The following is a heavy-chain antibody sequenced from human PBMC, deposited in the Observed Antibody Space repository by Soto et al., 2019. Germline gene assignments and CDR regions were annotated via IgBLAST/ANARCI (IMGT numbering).Heavy chain of an antibody. V-gene: IGHV3-66*01. CDR3: AREVGATKSAFDI. D-gene: IGHD1-26*01. CDR2: IYSGGST. CDR1: GFTVSSNY. J-gene: IGHJ3*02. Sequence: EVQLVESGGGLVQPGGSLSLSCAASGFTVSSNYMSWVRQAPGKGLEWVSVIYSGGSTYYADSVKGRFTISRDNSKNTLYLQMNSLRAEDTAVYYCAREVGATKSAFDIWGQGTMVTVSS.